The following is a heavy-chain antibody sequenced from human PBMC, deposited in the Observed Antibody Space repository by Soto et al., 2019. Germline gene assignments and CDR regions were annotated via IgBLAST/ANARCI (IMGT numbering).Heavy chain of an antibody. V-gene: IGHV1-3*01. D-gene: IGHD2-15*01. CDR3: ARVRFCSDSKCYIYFEN. CDR2: IDAGTGYT. Sequence: ASVKVSCKASGYVFTSYTMHWVRQAPGQRPEWMGWIDAGTGYTKYSRKFQGRVTFTRDTSATTAYMELSSLRPEDTSVYYCARVRFCSDSKCYIYFENWGQGTLVTVSS. CDR1: GYVFTSYT. J-gene: IGHJ4*02.